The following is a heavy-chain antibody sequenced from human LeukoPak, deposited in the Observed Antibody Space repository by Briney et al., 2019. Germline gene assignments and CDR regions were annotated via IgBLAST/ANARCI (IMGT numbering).Heavy chain of an antibody. Sequence: ASVKVPCKASGYTFISYGISWVRQAPGQGLEWMGLISSHNGYTKYAQKFQGRVTMTTDTSMSTAYMELGSLRSDDAAVYYCARRRSGGGVNWFDPWGQGTLVTVSS. D-gene: IGHD1-26*01. CDR3: ARRRSGGGVNWFDP. CDR2: ISSHNGYT. CDR1: GYTFISYG. V-gene: IGHV1-18*01. J-gene: IGHJ5*02.